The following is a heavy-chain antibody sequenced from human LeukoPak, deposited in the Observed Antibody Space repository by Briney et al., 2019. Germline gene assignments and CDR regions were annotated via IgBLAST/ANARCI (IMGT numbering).Heavy chain of an antibody. D-gene: IGHD3-10*01. Sequence: GASVKVSCKVSGDTLSELTMHWVRQAPGKGLEWMGGFDPGAGEILYAQQFQGRVTMTEDTSTDTAYMELTSLRSEDSGVYFCAAGGIYSLLDYWGQGTPVTVSS. V-gene: IGHV1-24*01. CDR1: GDTLSELT. CDR3: AAGGIYSLLDY. J-gene: IGHJ4*02. CDR2: FDPGAGEI.